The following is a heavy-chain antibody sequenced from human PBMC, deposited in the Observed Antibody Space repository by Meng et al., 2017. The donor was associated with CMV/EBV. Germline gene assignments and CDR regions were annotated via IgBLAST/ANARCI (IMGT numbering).Heavy chain of an antibody. J-gene: IGHJ3*02. CDR3: ARGTNSGSYSAFDI. Sequence: GGSLRLSCAASGFTVSSTYMSWVRHAPGKGLEWVSVIYSGGSTYYADSVKGRFTISRDNSKNTLYLQMNSLRAEDTAVYYCARGTNSGSYSAFDIWGQGTMVTVSS. CDR2: IYSGGST. CDR1: GFTVSSTY. V-gene: IGHV3-53*01. D-gene: IGHD1-26*01.